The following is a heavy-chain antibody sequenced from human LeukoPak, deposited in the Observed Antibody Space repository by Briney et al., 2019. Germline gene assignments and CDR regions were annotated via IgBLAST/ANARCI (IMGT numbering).Heavy chain of an antibody. CDR3: ARAGHRGYTSGATFDI. J-gene: IGHJ3*02. CDR2: MNPNTGNT. CDR1: GYTFTSYD. V-gene: IGHV1-8*01. Sequence: GASVKVSCKASGYTFTSYDINWVRQATGQGLEWMGWMNPNTGNTGYAQNFQGRITMTRNTSISTANMELSSLTAEDTAVYYCARAGHRGYTSGATFDIWGQGTLVTVSS. D-gene: IGHD5-18*01.